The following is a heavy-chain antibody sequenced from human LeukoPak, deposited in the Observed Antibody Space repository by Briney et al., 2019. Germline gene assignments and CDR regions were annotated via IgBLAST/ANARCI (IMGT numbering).Heavy chain of an antibody. Sequence: WASVKVSRKASGYTFTSYYMHWVRQAPGQGLEWMGIISPGDGGTSYAQKFQGRVTMTSDTSTGTVYMELSSLRSEDTAVYYCARGQGYSESYFDYWGQGTLVTVSS. CDR1: GYTFTSYY. D-gene: IGHD1-26*01. CDR2: ISPGDGGT. CDR3: ARGQGYSESYFDY. V-gene: IGHV1-46*01. J-gene: IGHJ4*02.